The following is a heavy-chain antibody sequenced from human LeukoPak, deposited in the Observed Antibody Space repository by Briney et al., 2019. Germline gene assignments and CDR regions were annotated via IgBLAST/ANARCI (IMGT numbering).Heavy chain of an antibody. CDR1: GGSISSGGYS. CDR2: IYHSGST. V-gene: IGHV4-30-2*01. Sequence: SQTLSLTCAVSGGSISSGGYSGSWIGQPPGKALEWIGYIYHSGSTYYNPSLKSRVTVSVDRSKNQFSLKLSSVTAADTAVYYCARSSVAAAGYFDYWGQGTLVTVSS. J-gene: IGHJ4*02. D-gene: IGHD6-13*01. CDR3: ARSSVAAAGYFDY.